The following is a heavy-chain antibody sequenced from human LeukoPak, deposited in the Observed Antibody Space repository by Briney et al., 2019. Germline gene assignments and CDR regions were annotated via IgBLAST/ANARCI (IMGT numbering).Heavy chain of an antibody. D-gene: IGHD4-11*01. CDR2: ISGSAGST. CDR1: GFTFNNYA. V-gene: IGHV3-23*01. J-gene: IGHJ4*02. Sequence: GGSLRLSCAASGFTFNNYAMSWVRQAPGKGLEWVSAISGSAGSTYYADSVKGRFTISRDNSKNTLYLQMNSLRAEDTAVYYCAKDSGLTVTTVGIDYWGQGTLVTVSS. CDR3: AKDSGLTVTTVGIDY.